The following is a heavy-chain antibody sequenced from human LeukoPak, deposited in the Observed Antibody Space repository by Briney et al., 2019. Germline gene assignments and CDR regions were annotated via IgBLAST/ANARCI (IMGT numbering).Heavy chain of an antibody. CDR3: AWSSGQDAFDI. V-gene: IGHV4-34*01. CDR1: GGSLSGYY. CDR2: INHSGST. J-gene: IGHJ3*02. D-gene: IGHD6-19*01. Sequence: SETLSLTCAVYGGSLSGYYWSWIRQPPGKGLEWIGEINHSGSTNYNPSLKSRVTISVDTAKNQFSLKLSSVTAADTAVYYCAWSSGQDAFDIWGQGTMVTVSS.